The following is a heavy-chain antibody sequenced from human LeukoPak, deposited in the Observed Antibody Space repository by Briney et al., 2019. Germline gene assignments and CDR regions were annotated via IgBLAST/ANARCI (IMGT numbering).Heavy chain of an antibody. CDR3: ARHFLSPKLGSGMDV. CDR2: IYYSGST. Sequence: TSETLSLTCTVSGGSISSSSYYWSWIRQPPGKGLEWIGYIYYSGSTNYNPSLKSRVTISVDTSKNQFSLKLSSVTAADTAVYYCARHFLSPKLGSGMDVWGQGTTVTVSS. V-gene: IGHV4-61*05. D-gene: IGHD3-3*02. CDR1: GGSISSSSYY. J-gene: IGHJ6*02.